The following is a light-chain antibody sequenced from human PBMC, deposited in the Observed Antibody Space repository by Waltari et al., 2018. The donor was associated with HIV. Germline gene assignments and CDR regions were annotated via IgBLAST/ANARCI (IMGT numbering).Light chain of an antibody. Sequence: EIVMTQSPATLSVSPGERVTLSCRASQSIAKNLAWYQQKPGQAPRLLMYGVSTRATGIPARFSGSGSWTEFTLTISSLRSEDLAVYYCQQYDNWPPWTFGQGTKVE. CDR2: GVS. V-gene: IGKV3-15*01. J-gene: IGKJ1*01. CDR3: QQYDNWPPWT. CDR1: QSIAKN.